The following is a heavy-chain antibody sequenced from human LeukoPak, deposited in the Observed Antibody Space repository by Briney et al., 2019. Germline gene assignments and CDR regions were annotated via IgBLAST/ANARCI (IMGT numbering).Heavy chain of an antibody. CDR1: GGSISSSSYY. V-gene: IGHV4-39*07. Sequence: SETLSLTCTVSGGSISSSSYYWGWIRQPPGKGLEWIGSIYYSGSTYYNPSLKSRVTISLDTSKNQFSLKLSSVTAADTAVYYCARDSVDSIIPSAFRYWGQGTLVTVSS. J-gene: IGHJ4*02. D-gene: IGHD2-2*01. CDR2: IYYSGST. CDR3: ARDSVDSIIPSAFRY.